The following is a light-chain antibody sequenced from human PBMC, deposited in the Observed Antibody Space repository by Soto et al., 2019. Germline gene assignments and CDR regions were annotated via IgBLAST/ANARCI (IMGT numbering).Light chain of an antibody. V-gene: IGKV1-12*01. CDR2: AAS. Sequence: DSQMTQSPSSVSASVGDRVTITCRASQGISSWLAWYQQKPGKAPKLVIYAASTLQSGVPSRFSGSGSETDFTLTISSLQPEDFAAYSCQQNYSATWTFGQGSKVDIK. CDR3: QQNYSATWT. J-gene: IGKJ1*01. CDR1: QGISSW.